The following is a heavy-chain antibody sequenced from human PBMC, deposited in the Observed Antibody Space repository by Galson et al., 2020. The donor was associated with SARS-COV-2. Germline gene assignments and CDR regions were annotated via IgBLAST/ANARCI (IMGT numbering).Heavy chain of an antibody. D-gene: IGHD2-15*01. CDR3: ARDGGCSGGSCYSEDYYYYYGMDV. V-gene: IGHV3-48*03. Sequence: GESLKISCAASGFTFSSYEMNWVRQAPGKGLEWVSYISSSGSTIYYADSVKGRFTISRDNAKNSLYLQMNSLRAEDMAVYYCARDGGCSGGSCYSEDYYYYYGMDVWGQGTTVTVSS. CDR1: GFTFSSYE. CDR2: ISSSGSTI. J-gene: IGHJ6*02.